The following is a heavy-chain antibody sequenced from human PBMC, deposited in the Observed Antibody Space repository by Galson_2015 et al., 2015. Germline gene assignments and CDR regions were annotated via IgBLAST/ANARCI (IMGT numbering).Heavy chain of an antibody. Sequence: SVKVSCKASGYTFTSYAMHWVRQAPGQRLEWMGWINAGNGNTKYSQKFQARVTITRDTSASTVYMELSSLRSQDTGVYYCARDRVSVAGTVSYLQHWGQGTLVTVSS. CDR1: GYTFTSYA. V-gene: IGHV1-3*01. CDR3: ARDRVSVAGTVSYLQH. CDR2: INAGNGNT. J-gene: IGHJ1*01. D-gene: IGHD6-19*01.